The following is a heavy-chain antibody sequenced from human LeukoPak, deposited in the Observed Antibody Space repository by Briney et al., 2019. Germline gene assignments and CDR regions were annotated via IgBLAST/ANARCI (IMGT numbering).Heavy chain of an antibody. J-gene: IGHJ4*02. D-gene: IGHD6-19*01. CDR1: GGSISSYY. Sequence: PSETLSLTCTVSGGSISSYYWSWIRQPPGKGLEWIGYIYYSGSTNYNPSLKSRVTISVDTSKNQFSLKLSSVTAADTAVYYCARDPVADYYFDYWGQGTLVTVSS. V-gene: IGHV4-59*01. CDR3: ARDPVADYYFDY. CDR2: IYYSGST.